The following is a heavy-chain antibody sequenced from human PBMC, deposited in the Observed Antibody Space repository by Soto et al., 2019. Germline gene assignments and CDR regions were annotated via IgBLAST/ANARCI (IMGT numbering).Heavy chain of an antibody. CDR1: GDSVSSNSAA. D-gene: IGHD2-21*02. CDR3: VRGTDCGECYSHS. V-gene: IGHV6-1*01. CDR2: TYYRSKWYN. J-gene: IGHJ4*02. Sequence: SQTLSPTDAISGDSVSSNSAAWNSIRQSPSRGLEWLGRTYYRSKWYNDYAVSVKSRITINPDTSKNQFSLQLNSVTPEDTAVYYCVRGTDCGECYSHSWGQAPPVSV.